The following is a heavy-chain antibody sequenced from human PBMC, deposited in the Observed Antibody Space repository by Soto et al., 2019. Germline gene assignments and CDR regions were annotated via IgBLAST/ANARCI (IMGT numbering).Heavy chain of an antibody. CDR2: ISGRGTT. CDR3: AKFRGRAYGDYHLDQ. Sequence: VHLLESGGGLVQSGGSLRLSCAASGFTFGTYAMSWVRQAPGKGLEWVSAISGRGTTFYADSVKGRFTISRDNSKNTLHLQMNSLRAEDMALYYCAKFRGRAYGDYHLDQWGQGTLVTVSS. V-gene: IGHV3-23*01. J-gene: IGHJ4*02. CDR1: GFTFGTYA. D-gene: IGHD4-17*01.